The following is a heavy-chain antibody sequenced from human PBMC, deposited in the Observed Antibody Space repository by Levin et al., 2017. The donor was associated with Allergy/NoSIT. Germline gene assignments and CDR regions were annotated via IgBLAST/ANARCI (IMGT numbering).Heavy chain of an antibody. Sequence: GGSLRLSCAASGFTFSSYAMHWVRQAPGKGLEWVAVISYDGSNKYYADSVKGRFTISRDNSKNTLYLQMNSLRAEDTAVYYCATEGNYWGQGTLVTVSS. CDR2: ISYDGSNK. CDR1: GFTFSSYA. V-gene: IGHV3-30-3*01. CDR3: ATEGNY. J-gene: IGHJ4*02.